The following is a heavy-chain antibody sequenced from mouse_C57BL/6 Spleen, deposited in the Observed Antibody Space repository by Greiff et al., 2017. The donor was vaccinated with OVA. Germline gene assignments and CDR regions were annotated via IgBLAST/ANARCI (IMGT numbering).Heavy chain of an antibody. CDR2: IYPGDGGT. CDR1: GYAFSSSW. V-gene: IGHV1-82*01. D-gene: IGHD2-2*01. J-gene: IGHJ4*01. Sequence: QVQLQQSGPELVKPGASVKLSCKASGYAFSSSWMNWVKQRPGQGLEWIGRIYPGDGGTNYNGKFKGKATLTADKSSSTAYMQLSSLTSEDSAVYLGARVRPNGNDEAMDDWGKGTSVTVAS. CDR3: ARVRPNGNDEAMDD.